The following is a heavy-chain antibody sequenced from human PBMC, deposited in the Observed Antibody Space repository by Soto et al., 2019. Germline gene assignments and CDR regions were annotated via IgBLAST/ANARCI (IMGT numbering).Heavy chain of an antibody. J-gene: IGHJ4*02. CDR1: GFTVSSNY. Sequence: EVQLVESGGGLAQPGGSLRLSCATSGFTVSSNYMSWVRQAPGKGLEWVSVIYSGGSTYYADSVKGRFTISRDNSKNTLYLQMNSLRAEDTAVYYCARGPWVGATPLEYWGQGTLVTVSS. D-gene: IGHD1-26*01. CDR3: ARGPWVGATPLEY. CDR2: IYSGGST. V-gene: IGHV3-66*01.